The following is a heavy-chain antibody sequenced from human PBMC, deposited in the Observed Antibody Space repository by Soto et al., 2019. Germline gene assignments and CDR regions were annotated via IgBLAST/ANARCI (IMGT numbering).Heavy chain of an antibody. CDR1: CGSVSSGSYY. V-gene: IGHV4-61*01. Sequence: PSETLSLTCTVSCGSVSSGSYYWSWIRQPPGKGLEWIGYISYSGSTNYKSSLKSRITISKDTSENQFSLKLSSVTAADTAVYYCARYTTGGTGFDYWGQGTLVTVSS. CDR3: ARYTTGGTGFDY. J-gene: IGHJ4*02. CDR2: ISYSGST. D-gene: IGHD1-1*01.